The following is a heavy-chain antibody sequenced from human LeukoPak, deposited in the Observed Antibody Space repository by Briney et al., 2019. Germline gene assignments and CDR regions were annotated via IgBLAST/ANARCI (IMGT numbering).Heavy chain of an antibody. Sequence: SVKVSCTASGGTFSSFAISWVRQAPGQGLEWMGGIIPIFGTANYAQKFQGRVTITADKSTSTAYMELSSLRSEDTAVYYCAREIMVRGVISRYFDYRGQGTLVTVSS. CDR1: GGTFSSFA. V-gene: IGHV1-69*06. CDR3: AREIMVRGVISRYFDY. CDR2: IIPIFGTA. D-gene: IGHD3-10*01. J-gene: IGHJ4*02.